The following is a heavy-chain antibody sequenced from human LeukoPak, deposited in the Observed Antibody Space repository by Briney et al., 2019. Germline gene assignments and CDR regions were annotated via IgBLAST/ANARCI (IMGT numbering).Heavy chain of an antibody. CDR3: VKGSMAAAGDILSSSFDY. V-gene: IGHV3-64D*06. CDR1: GFTFSTYA. Sequence: GGSLRLSCSASGFTFSTYAMHWVRQAPGKGLEYISTINNNGRNTYYADSVKGRFTISRDNSKNTLYLQMTSLGVEDTAVYYCVKGSMAAAGDILSSSFDYWGQETLVTVSS. J-gene: IGHJ4*02. CDR2: INNNGRNT. D-gene: IGHD6-13*01.